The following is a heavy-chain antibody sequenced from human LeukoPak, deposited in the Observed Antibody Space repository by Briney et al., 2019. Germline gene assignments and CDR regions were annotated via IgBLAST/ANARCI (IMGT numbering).Heavy chain of an antibody. CDR2: ISASGGST. Sequence: GGSLSLSCAASGFTFSSYAMSWVRQAPGKGLEWVSAISASGGSTFYADSVKGRFTISRDNSKNTLYLQMNSLRAEDTAVYYCAKKRGFYYYGSGSPDAFDIWGQGTMVTVSS. CDR1: GFTFSSYA. CDR3: AKKRGFYYYGSGSPDAFDI. J-gene: IGHJ3*02. V-gene: IGHV3-23*01. D-gene: IGHD3-10*01.